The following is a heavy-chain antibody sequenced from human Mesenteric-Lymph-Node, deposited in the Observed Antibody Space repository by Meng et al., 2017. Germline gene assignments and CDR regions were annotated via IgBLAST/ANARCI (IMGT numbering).Heavy chain of an antibody. CDR3: ARDSILAGFFDY. V-gene: IGHV4-61*02. Sequence: LRLSCTVSGGSFSSGSYHWSWIRQPDGKELEWIGRIYTSGSTNYNPSLKSRVTVSVDTSKNQFSLKLSSVTAADTAVYFCARDSILAGFFDYWGQGTTVTVSS. CDR1: GGSFSSGSYH. D-gene: IGHD6-19*01. J-gene: IGHJ4*03. CDR2: IYTSGST.